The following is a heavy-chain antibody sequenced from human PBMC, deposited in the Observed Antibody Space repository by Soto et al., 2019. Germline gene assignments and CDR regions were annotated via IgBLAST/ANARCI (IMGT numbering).Heavy chain of an antibody. CDR1: GYTFTSYG. V-gene: IGHV1-18*01. Sequence: QVQLVQSGAEVKKPGASVKVSCKASGYTFTSYGISWVRQAPGQGLEWMGWISAYNGNTNYAQKLQGRVTMTTDTSTSTAYMAVRSLRSDDTGVYYCATDHRYSSSWARFDYWGQGTLVTVSS. CDR2: ISAYNGNT. CDR3: ATDHRYSSSWARFDY. D-gene: IGHD6-13*01. J-gene: IGHJ4*02.